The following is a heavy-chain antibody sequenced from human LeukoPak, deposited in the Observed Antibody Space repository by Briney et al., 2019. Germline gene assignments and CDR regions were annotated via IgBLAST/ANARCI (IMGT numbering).Heavy chain of an antibody. Sequence: RSSETLSLTCTVSGGSISSGSYYWSWIRQPAGKGLEWIGRIYTSGSTNYNPSLKSRVTISVDTSKNQFSLKLSSVTAADTAVYYCARGVVLLPPAYYMDVWGKGTTVTVSS. D-gene: IGHD2/OR15-2a*01. CDR2: IYTSGST. CDR3: ARGVVLLPPAYYMDV. CDR1: GGSISSGSYY. V-gene: IGHV4-61*02. J-gene: IGHJ6*03.